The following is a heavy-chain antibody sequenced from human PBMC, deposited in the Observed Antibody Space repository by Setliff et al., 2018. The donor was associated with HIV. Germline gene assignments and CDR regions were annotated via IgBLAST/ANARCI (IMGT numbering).Heavy chain of an antibody. CDR2: GFHSGTT. CDR1: GGSISSSSYY. Sequence: SETLSLTCTVSGGSISSSSYYWGWIRQSPGKGLEWIGSGFHSGTTYCNPSLKSRVTISVDTSKNQLSLKVNSVTAADTAVYYCARDMTYYYDTSGSFGWFDPWGQGTLVTVSS. CDR3: ARDMTYYYDTSGSFGWFDP. J-gene: IGHJ5*02. D-gene: IGHD3-22*01. V-gene: IGHV4-39*07.